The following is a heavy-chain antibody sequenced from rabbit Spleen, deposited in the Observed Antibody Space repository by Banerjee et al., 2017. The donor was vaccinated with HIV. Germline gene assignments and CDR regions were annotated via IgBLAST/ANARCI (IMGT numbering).Heavy chain of an antibody. CDR1: GVSLNDKDV. CDR2: IYTGSSGNT. D-gene: IGHD1-1*01. CDR3: SKGPAGCYNDYVSYFKL. V-gene: IGHV1S45*01. Sequence: QEQLEESGGGLVKPEGSLTLTCKASGVSLNDKDVMCWVRQAPGKGLEWIACIYTGSSGNTYYASWAKCRHAISKTSSATVTLQMPSLTVAETANYFCSKGPAGCYNDYVSYFKLWGQGTLVTVS. J-gene: IGHJ4*01.